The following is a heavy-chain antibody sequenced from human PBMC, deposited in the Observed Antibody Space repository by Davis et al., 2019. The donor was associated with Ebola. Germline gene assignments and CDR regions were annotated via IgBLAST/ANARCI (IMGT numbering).Heavy chain of an antibody. CDR1: GFTFSSYS. CDR2: ISSSSSTI. Sequence: GGSLRLSCAASGFTFSSYSMNWVRQAPGKGLEWVSSISSSSSTIYYADSVKGRFTSSRDNAKNSVYLQMNSLRAEDTAVYYCARDWAGLDVWGKGTTVTVSS. CDR3: ARDWAGLDV. V-gene: IGHV3-48*04. D-gene: IGHD3-16*01. J-gene: IGHJ6*04.